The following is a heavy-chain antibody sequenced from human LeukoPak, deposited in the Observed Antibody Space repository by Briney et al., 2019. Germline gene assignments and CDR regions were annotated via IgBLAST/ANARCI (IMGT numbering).Heavy chain of an antibody. J-gene: IGHJ4*02. CDR1: GGSISESNYY. Sequence: SETLSLTCSVSGGSISESNYYWGWIRQPPGKGLEWIGSIYFSGNTYHNSSLKSRVTISVDTSKNQFSLKLNSVTAADTAVYYCVRREYSNKSPFDYWGQGTLVTVSS. V-gene: IGHV4-39*01. CDR2: IYFSGNT. CDR3: VRREYSNKSPFDY. D-gene: IGHD4-11*01.